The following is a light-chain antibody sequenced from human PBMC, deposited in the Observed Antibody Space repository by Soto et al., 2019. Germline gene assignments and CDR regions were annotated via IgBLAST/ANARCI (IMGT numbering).Light chain of an antibody. CDR1: QGISNY. Sequence: DIEMTQSPSSLSASVGDRVTITCRASQGISNYLAWYQQRPGKVPKLLIYAASTFQSGVPSRFSGSGSGTDFTLTISSLQTEDGATYYCQKYDSAPWTFGQGTEVEIK. J-gene: IGKJ1*01. CDR2: AAS. V-gene: IGKV1-27*01. CDR3: QKYDSAPWT.